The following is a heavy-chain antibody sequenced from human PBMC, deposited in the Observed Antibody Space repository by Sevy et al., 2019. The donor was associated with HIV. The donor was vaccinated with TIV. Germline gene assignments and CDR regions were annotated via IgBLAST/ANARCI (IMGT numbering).Heavy chain of an antibody. CDR1: DGSFSGYY. Sequence: SETLSLTCAVHDGSFSGYYWNWIRQLSGKGLEWIGEINESGITNYNPSLKSRVTISVDTSKKEFSLKLNSVTAADTAVYFCARSPPVVVVPGAPSWFDPWGQGTLVTVSS. CDR3: ARSPPVVVVPGAPSWFDP. D-gene: IGHD2-2*01. CDR2: INESGIT. V-gene: IGHV4-34*01. J-gene: IGHJ5*02.